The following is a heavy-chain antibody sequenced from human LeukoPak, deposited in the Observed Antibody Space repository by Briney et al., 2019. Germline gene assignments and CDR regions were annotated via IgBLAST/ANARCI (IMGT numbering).Heavy chain of an antibody. CDR1: GFTFSSYW. V-gene: IGHV3-74*01. CDR3: ARVSPEGDYDY. CDR2: INSDGSST. D-gene: IGHD4-17*01. Sequence: PGGSLRLSCAASGFTFSSYWMHWVRQAPGKGLVWVSRINSDGSSTSYAASVKGRFTIYRDNAKNTLYLQMKSLRAEDTAVYYCARVSPEGDYDYWGQGTLVTVSS. J-gene: IGHJ4*02.